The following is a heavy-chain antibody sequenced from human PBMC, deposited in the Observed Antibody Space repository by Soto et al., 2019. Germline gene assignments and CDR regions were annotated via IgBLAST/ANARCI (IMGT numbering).Heavy chain of an antibody. Sequence: EVQLVESGGGLVQPGRSLRLSCAASGFTFDDYAMHWVRQAPRKGLEWVSGISWNSGSIGYADSVKGRFTISRDNAKNSLYLQMNSLRAEDTALYYCAKADYGDYSAFQHWGQGTLVTVSS. CDR3: AKADYGDYSAFQH. V-gene: IGHV3-9*01. CDR2: ISWNSGSI. D-gene: IGHD4-17*01. J-gene: IGHJ1*01. CDR1: GFTFDDYA.